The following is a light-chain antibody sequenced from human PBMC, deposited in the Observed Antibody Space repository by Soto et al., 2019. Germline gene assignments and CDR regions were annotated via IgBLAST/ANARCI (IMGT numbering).Light chain of an antibody. Sequence: DIQMTQSPSFLSASIGDRVTIPCRASQSISTYLNWYQWKPGKAPKLLINDASTLRSGVPSRFSGNGSGTDFTLTISSLQPEDLAIYYCQQSYRIPVTFGGGTKVEIK. CDR1: QSISTY. CDR3: QQSYRIPVT. CDR2: DAS. J-gene: IGKJ4*01. V-gene: IGKV1-39*01.